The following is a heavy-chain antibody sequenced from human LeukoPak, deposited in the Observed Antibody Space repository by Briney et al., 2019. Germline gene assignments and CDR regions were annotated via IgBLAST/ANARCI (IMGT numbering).Heavy chain of an antibody. J-gene: IGHJ4*02. CDR1: GFTFSSYA. Sequence: GGSLRLSCAAPGFTFSSYAMHWVRLAPGKGLEWVAVISSDGSNKYYADSVKGRFTISRDNAKNTLYLQMNSLRAEDTAVYYCARAFCSGATCYSMDYWGQGTLVTVSS. V-gene: IGHV3-30*04. D-gene: IGHD2-15*01. CDR2: ISSDGSNK. CDR3: ARAFCSGATCYSMDY.